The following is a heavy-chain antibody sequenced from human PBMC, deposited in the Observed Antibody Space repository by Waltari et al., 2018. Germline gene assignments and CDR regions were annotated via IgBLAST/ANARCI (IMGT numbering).Heavy chain of an antibody. CDR2: INHSGST. Sequence: QVQLQQWGAGLLKPSETLSLTCAVYGGSFSGYYWSWIRQPPGKGLEWIGEINHSGSTNYNPSLKSRVTISVDTSKNQFSLKRSSVTAADTAVYYCARGLGHIYRGHVPIGDYWGQGTLVTVSS. D-gene: IGHD2-2*02. J-gene: IGHJ4*02. V-gene: IGHV4-34*01. CDR1: GGSFSGYY. CDR3: ARGLGHIYRGHVPIGDY.